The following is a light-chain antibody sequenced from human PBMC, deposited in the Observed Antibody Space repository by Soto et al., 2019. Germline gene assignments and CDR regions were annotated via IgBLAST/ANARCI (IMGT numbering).Light chain of an antibody. J-gene: IGKJ3*01. V-gene: IGKV3-11*01. CDR2: DAS. Sequence: EVVLTQSPATLSLSPGERATLSCRASQSIRNSLAWYQQKPGQAPRLLIYDASNRATGIPPRFSGSGSGTDFTLTISSLEPEXXXXXXXXXXXXXXXIXXGXGTKVEIK. CDR1: QSIRNS. CDR3: XXXXXXXXIX.